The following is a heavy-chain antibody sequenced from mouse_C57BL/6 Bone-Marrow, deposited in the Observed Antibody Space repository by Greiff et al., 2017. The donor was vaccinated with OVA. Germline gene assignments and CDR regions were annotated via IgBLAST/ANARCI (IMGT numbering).Heavy chain of an antibody. Sequence: EVKLEESGPGLVKPSQSLSLTCSVTGYSITSGYYWNWIRQFPGNKLEWMGYISYDGSNNYNPSLKNRISITRDTSKNQFFLQLNSVTTEDTATYYCARDSSGYDAMDYWGQGTSVTVSS. V-gene: IGHV3-6*01. D-gene: IGHD3-2*02. J-gene: IGHJ4*01. CDR2: ISYDGSN. CDR1: GYSITSGYY. CDR3: ARDSSGYDAMDY.